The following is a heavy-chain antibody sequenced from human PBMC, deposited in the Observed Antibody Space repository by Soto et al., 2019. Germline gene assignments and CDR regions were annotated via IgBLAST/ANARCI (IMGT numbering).Heavy chain of an antibody. CDR3: ARGVDSSGYNLR. D-gene: IGHD3-22*01. J-gene: IGHJ4*02. CDR1: EYSFTSYY. Sequence: ASVKVSCKASEYSFTSYYMHWVRQAPGQGLEWMGIINPSGGSASYAQKFQGRVTMTSDTSTSTGYMELSSLRSEDTAVYYCARGVDSSGYNLRWGQGTLVTVSS. V-gene: IGHV1-46*01. CDR2: INPSGGSA.